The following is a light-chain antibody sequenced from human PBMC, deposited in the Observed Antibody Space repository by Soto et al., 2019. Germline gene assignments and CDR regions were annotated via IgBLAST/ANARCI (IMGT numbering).Light chain of an antibody. V-gene: IGKV3-11*01. J-gene: IGKJ4*01. CDR2: DAS. Sequence: IVLTQSTVTLSLSPGKRATLSCRASQSISSYLAWYQQKPGQAPRLLIYDASNRATGIPARFSGSQYGTEFTLTISSLLSEDFAVYSCQQYNNWPLTFGGGTKVDIK. CDR1: QSISSY. CDR3: QQYNNWPLT.